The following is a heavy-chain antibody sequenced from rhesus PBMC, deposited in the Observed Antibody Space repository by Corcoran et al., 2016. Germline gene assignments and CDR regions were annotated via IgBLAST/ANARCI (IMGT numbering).Heavy chain of an antibody. CDR1: GFTFSSYG. D-gene: IGHD1-44*02. CDR2: ISSASSYI. J-gene: IGHJ4*01. V-gene: IGHV3S16*01. Sequence: EVQLVESGGGLVQPGGSLRLSCAASGFTFSSYGMSWVRQAPGKGLEWVSSISSASSYIYYADSVKGRFTISRDNAKNSLSLQMNSLRAEDTAVYYCTRYFYSGSYFVDYWGQGVLVTVSS. CDR3: TRYFYSGSYFVDY.